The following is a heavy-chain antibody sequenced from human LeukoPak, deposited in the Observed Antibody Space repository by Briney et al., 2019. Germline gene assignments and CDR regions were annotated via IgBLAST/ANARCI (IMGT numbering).Heavy chain of an antibody. J-gene: IGHJ4*02. CDR2: IYHSGNT. CDR3: ARVRVTGYSNFAY. CDR1: GFTFSSYA. V-gene: IGHV3-23*05. D-gene: IGHD3-9*01. Sequence: GGSLRLSCAASGFTFSSYAMSWVRQAPGKGLEWVSVIYHSGNTDYADSVKGRFTISRDNSKNTVYLQMSSLRAEDTAVYYCARVRVTGYSNFAYWGQGTLVTVSS.